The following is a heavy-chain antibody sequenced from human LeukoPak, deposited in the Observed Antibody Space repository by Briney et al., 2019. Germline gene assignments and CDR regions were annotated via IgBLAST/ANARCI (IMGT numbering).Heavy chain of an antibody. J-gene: IGHJ4*02. D-gene: IGHD3-10*01. CDR3: VKDRTGTYTLDY. CDR1: GFTFSHYV. Sequence: GGSLRLSCAASGFTFSHYVMHWVRQAPAKGLESVAIIWYDGSNKYYADSVKGQFTISKDNSKNTLYLQMDSLRGEDTAVYYCVKDRTGTYTLDYWGQGTLVTVSS. V-gene: IGHV3-33*06. CDR2: IWYDGSNK.